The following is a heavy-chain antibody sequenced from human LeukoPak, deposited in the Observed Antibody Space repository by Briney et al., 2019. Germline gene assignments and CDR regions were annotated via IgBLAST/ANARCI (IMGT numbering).Heavy chain of an antibody. J-gene: IGHJ4*02. CDR3: ARGRPGYYFDY. V-gene: IGHV3-66*01. CDR2: IYSGGST. Sequence: GGSLRLSCAASGFTVSSNYMSWVRQAPGKGLEWVSVIYSGGSTDYADSVKGRFTISRDNSKNTLYLRMNSLRAEDTAVYYCARGRPGYYFDYWGQGTLVTVSS. CDR1: GFTVSSNY. D-gene: IGHD1-14*01.